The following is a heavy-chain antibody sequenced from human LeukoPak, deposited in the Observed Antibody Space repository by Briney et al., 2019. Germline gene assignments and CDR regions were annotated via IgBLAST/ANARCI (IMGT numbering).Heavy chain of an antibody. J-gene: IGHJ6*03. Sequence: SETLSLTCTVSGGSISSSSYYWGWIRQPPGKGLEWIGSIYYSGSTYYNPSLKSRVTISVDTSKNQFSLKLSSVTAADMAVYYCARGYYYYMDVWGKGTTVTVSS. CDR3: ARGYYYYMDV. CDR1: GGSISSSSYY. CDR2: IYYSGST. V-gene: IGHV4-39*01.